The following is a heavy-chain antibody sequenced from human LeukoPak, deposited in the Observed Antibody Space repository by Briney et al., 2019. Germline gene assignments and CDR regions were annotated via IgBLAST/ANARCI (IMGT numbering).Heavy chain of an antibody. D-gene: IGHD2-2*01. Sequence: PSETLSLTCTVSGGSISSYYWSWIRQPAGKGLEWIGRIYTSGSTNYNPSLKSRVTMSVDTSKNQFSLKLSSVTAADTAVYYCARVVPAANTYYYYYYYMDVWGKGTTVTISS. CDR2: IYTSGST. J-gene: IGHJ6*03. CDR3: ARVVPAANTYYYYYYYMDV. CDR1: GGSISSYY. V-gene: IGHV4-4*07.